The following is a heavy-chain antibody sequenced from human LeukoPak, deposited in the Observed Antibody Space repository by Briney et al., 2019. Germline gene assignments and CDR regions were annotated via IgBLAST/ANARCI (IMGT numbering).Heavy chain of an antibody. Sequence: ASVKVSCKAYGDIFTAYYLHWVRQAPGQGLEWMGWINPNSGGTNYAQKFQGRVTMTRDTSISTAYMELTSLTSDGTAVYYCASGAYGSSWSVDYWGQGTLVTVSS. CDR3: ASGAYGSSWSVDY. V-gene: IGHV1-2*02. J-gene: IGHJ4*02. D-gene: IGHD6-13*01. CDR2: INPNSGGT. CDR1: GDIFTAYY.